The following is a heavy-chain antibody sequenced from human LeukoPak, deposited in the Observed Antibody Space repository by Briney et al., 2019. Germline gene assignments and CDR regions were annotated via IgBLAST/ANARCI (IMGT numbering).Heavy chain of an antibody. D-gene: IGHD3-10*01. Sequence: ASVQVSCKASGYTFTDYYIHWVRQAPGEGLEWMGWINPKSGDTKYAQKFQVRVTMTRDTSISSAFMELSSLRSDDTAVYYCARETVLTMGSDAFDIWGQGTMVTVSS. CDR2: INPKSGDT. CDR1: GYTFTDYY. J-gene: IGHJ3*02. CDR3: ARETVLTMGSDAFDI. V-gene: IGHV1-2*02.